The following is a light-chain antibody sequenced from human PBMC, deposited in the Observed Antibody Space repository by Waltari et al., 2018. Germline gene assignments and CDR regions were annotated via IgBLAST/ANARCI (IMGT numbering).Light chain of an antibody. Sequence: DIYLTQSPSFLSASVGDRVTITCRASQDIHSYLAWFQLSPGQAPRLTIYVASKLQSGVPSRFSGSGTGTDFTLAISGLQPEDFATYYCQHLNSYPLNFGGGTKVEIK. CDR2: VAS. CDR3: QHLNSYPLN. CDR1: QDIHSY. V-gene: IGKV1-9*01. J-gene: IGKJ4*01.